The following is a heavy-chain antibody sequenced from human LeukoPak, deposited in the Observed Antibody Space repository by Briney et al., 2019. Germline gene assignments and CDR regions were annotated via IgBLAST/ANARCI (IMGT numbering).Heavy chain of an antibody. V-gene: IGHV4-38-2*02. CDR2: IYHSGST. Sequence: SETLSLTCTVSGYSISSGYYWGWIRQPPGKGLEWIGSIYHSGSTYYNPSLKSQVTISVDTSKNQFSLKLSSVTAADTAVYYCARDPQYYYDSSGYYYYFDYWGQGTLVTVSS. CDR1: GYSISSGYY. D-gene: IGHD3-22*01. CDR3: ARDPQYYYDSSGYYYYFDY. J-gene: IGHJ4*02.